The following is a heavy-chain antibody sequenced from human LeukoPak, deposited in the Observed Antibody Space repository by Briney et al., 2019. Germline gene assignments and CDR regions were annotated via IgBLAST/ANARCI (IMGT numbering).Heavy chain of an antibody. J-gene: IGHJ5*02. CDR3: AGYYYDSSRAFDL. D-gene: IGHD3-22*01. V-gene: IGHV3-11*01. CDR1: GFTFSDYY. Sequence: GGSLRLSCAASGFTFSDYYMSWIRQAPGKGLEWVSYISSSGSTIYYADSVKGRFTVSRDNAKNSLYLQMNSLRAEDTALYYCAGYYYDSSRAFDLWGRGTLVTVSA. CDR2: ISSSGSTI.